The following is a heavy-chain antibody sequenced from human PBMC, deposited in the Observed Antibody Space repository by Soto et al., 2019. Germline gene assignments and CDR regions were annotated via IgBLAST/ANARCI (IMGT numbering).Heavy chain of an antibody. Sequence: GGSLRLSCAASGFTFSSYDMHWVRQATGKGLEWVSAIGTAGDTYYPGSVKGRFTISGENAKNSLYLQMNSLRAEDTAVYYCARGYVVVTAPNGMDVWGQGTTVTVSS. J-gene: IGHJ6*02. CDR3: ARGYVVVTAPNGMDV. CDR1: GFTFSSYD. D-gene: IGHD2-21*02. V-gene: IGHV3-13*01. CDR2: IGTAGDT.